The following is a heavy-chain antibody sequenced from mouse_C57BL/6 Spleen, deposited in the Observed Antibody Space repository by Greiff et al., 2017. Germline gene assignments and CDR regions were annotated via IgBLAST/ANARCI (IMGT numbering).Heavy chain of an antibody. J-gene: IGHJ3*01. CDR2: FYPGSGSI. Sequence: QVQLQQPGAELVKPGASVKLSCKASGYTFTEYTIHWVKQRSGQGLEWIGWFYPGSGSIKYNEKFKDKATLTADKSSSTVYMELSRLTSEDSAVXFCARHGDRAYYSNYGGFAYWGQGTLVTVSA. CDR1: GYTFTEYT. CDR3: ARHGDRAYYSNYGGFAY. V-gene: IGHV1-62-2*01. D-gene: IGHD2-5*01.